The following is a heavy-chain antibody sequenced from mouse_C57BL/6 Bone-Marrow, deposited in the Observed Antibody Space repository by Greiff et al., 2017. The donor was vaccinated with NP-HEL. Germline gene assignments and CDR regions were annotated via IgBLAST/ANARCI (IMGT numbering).Heavy chain of an antibody. V-gene: IGHV1-80*01. CDR2: IYPGDGDT. CDR1: GYAFSSYW. Sequence: VQLQQSGAELVKPGASVKLSCKASGYAFSSYWMNWVKERPGQGLEWIGQIYPGDGDTKYNGKFKGKATLTADKSSSTAYMQVSSLTSEDSAVYFCARGDYGSSRFGYAMDYWGEGTAVTVSS. CDR3: ARGDYGSSRFGYAMDY. J-gene: IGHJ4*01. D-gene: IGHD1-1*01.